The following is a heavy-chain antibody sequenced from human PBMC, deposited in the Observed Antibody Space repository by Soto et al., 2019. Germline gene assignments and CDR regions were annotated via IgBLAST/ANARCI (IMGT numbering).Heavy chain of an antibody. CDR2: TSYDGSSQ. V-gene: IGHV3-30*18. CDR3: AKDSGQLPAYLDY. J-gene: IGHJ4*02. CDR1: GFTFNNYD. Sequence: GGSLRLSCAASGFTFNNYDMHWVRQAPGKGLEWVAVTSYDGSSQFYADSVRGRFSISRDNSNNTLYLQMNSLRAADTAVYYCAKDSGQLPAYLDYWGQGTLVTVSS. D-gene: IGHD2-2*01.